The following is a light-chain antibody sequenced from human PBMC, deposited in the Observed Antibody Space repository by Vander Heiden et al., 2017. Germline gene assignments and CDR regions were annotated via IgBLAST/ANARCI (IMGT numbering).Light chain of an antibody. CDR3: QQYNDWPLFT. V-gene: IGKV3-15*01. J-gene: IGKJ3*01. CDR2: GAS. CDR1: QSVSSN. Sequence: EIVMTQSPATLSVFPGERATLSCRTSQSVSSNLAWYQQKLGQAPKLLIYGASTRATGIPARFSGSGSGTEFTLTISSLQAEDFAVYYCQQYNDWPLFTFGQGTKVDIK.